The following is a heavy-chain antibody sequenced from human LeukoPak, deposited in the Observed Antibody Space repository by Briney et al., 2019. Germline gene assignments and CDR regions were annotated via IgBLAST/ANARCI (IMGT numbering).Heavy chain of an antibody. CDR2: ISGSGGST. D-gene: IGHD6-13*01. V-gene: IGHV3-23*01. Sequence: PGGSLRLSCAASGFTFSSYAMSWVRQAPGKGLEWVSAISGSGGSTYYADSVKGRFTISRDNSKNTLYLQMNSLRAEDTAVYYCAKTYSSSSGTGGAFDIWGQGTMVTVSS. CDR1: GFTFSSYA. CDR3: AKTYSSSSGTGGAFDI. J-gene: IGHJ3*02.